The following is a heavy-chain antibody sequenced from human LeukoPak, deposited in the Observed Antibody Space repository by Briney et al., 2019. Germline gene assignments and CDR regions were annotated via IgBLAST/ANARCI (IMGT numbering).Heavy chain of an antibody. CDR3: ARTRWQWLQNWFDP. CDR1: GFTFSSYA. V-gene: IGHV3-23*01. J-gene: IGHJ5*02. D-gene: IGHD3-22*01. Sequence: GGSLRLSCAASGFTFSSYAMSWVRQAPGKGLEWVSAISGSGGSIYYADSVKGRFTISRDNAKNSLYLQMNSLRAEDTAVYYCARTRWQWLQNWFDPWGQGTLVTVSS. CDR2: ISGSGGSI.